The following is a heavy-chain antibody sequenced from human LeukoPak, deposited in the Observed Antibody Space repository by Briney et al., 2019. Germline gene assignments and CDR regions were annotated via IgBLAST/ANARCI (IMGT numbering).Heavy chain of an antibody. CDR3: AKALYGGNTV. J-gene: IGHJ4*02. D-gene: IGHD4-23*01. CDR1: GFTFSTYA. V-gene: IGHV3-23*01. Sequence: PGGSLTLSCAASGFTFSTYAMGWVRQAPGEGLRWVSSISGNGVTTYYADSVKGRFTISRDNSKNTLYLQMNSRRAEDTALYYCAKALYGGNTVWGQGTLVTVSS. CDR2: ISGNGVTT.